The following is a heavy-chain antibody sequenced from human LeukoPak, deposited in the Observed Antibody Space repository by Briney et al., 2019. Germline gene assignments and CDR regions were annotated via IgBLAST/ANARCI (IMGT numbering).Heavy chain of an antibody. J-gene: IGHJ5*02. V-gene: IGHV4-4*09. CDR2: IYSSGGT. CDR3: ARRRFAVPGTVWFDP. Sequence: SETLSLTCTVSGGSISDNYWSWIRQPPGKGLEWIGYIYSSGGTSYNPSLQSRVTISEDKSKNQFSLRLTSVTAADTAVYYCARRRFAVPGTVWFDPWGQGTLVTVYS. CDR1: GGSISDNY. D-gene: IGHD6-19*01.